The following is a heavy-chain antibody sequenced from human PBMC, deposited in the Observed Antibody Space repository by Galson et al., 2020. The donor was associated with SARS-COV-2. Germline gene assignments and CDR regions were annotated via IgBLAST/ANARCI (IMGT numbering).Heavy chain of an antibody. J-gene: IGHJ4*02. D-gene: IGHD2-2*01. V-gene: IGHV3-11*04. CDR3: ARDGGYCSSTSCHEY. Sequence: GGSLRLSCAASGFTFSDYYTNWVRQAPGKGLEWVSSISSRCTISYADSLKGRFTIPRDNAKNSLYLQMNSLRAEDTAVYYCARDGGYCSSTSCHEYWGQGTLVTVSS. CDR2: ISSRCTI. CDR1: GFTFSDYY.